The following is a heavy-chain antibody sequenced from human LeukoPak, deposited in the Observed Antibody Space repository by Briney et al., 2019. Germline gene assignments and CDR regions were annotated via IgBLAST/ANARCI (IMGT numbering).Heavy chain of an antibody. J-gene: IGHJ4*02. V-gene: IGHV3-21*01. CDR1: GFTFSSYS. D-gene: IGHD3-16*01. Sequence: GGSLRLSCAASGFTFSSYSMNWVRQAPGKGLEWVSSISSSSSYIYYADSVKGRFTISRDNAKNSLYLQMNSLRAEDTAVYYCARLVLSYGNAFDHWGQGTLVTVSS. CDR2: ISSSSSYI. CDR3: ARLVLSYGNAFDH.